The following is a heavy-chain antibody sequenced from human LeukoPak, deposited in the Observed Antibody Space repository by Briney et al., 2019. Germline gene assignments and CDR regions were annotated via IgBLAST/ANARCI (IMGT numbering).Heavy chain of an antibody. CDR2: IKGNGDTT. CDR1: GFTFHNYA. Sequence: PGGSLRLSCAASGFTFHNYAMHWVRQAPRKGLEWVSLIKGNGDTTYNADSGKGRFTISRDNSKNSLYLQINSLRTEDTALYYCAKDIGSGWSFDYWGQGTLVSVSS. D-gene: IGHD6-19*01. V-gene: IGHV3-43*02. CDR3: AKDIGSGWSFDY. J-gene: IGHJ4*02.